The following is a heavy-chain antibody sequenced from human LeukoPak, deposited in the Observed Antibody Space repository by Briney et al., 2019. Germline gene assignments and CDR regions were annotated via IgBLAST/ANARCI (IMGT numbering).Heavy chain of an antibody. CDR1: GGSISSSSYY. CDR3: ARDAIVVVPAANGGYYYYMDV. J-gene: IGHJ6*03. V-gene: IGHV4-39*02. D-gene: IGHD2-2*01. Sequence: PSETLSLTCTVSGGSISSSSYYWGWIRQPPGKGLEWIGSIYYSGSTYYNPSLKSRVTISVDTSKNQFSLKLSSVTAADTAVYYCARDAIVVVPAANGGYYYYMDVWGKGTTVTVSS. CDR2: IYYSGST.